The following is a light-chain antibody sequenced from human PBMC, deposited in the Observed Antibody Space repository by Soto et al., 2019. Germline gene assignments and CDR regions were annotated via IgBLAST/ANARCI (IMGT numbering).Light chain of an antibody. V-gene: IGLV2-14*01. Sequence: QSVLTQPPSASGSPGQSVTISCTGTRSDVGGYNYVSWYQHHPGKAPKLMIYEVSNRPSGVSNRFSGSKSGNTASLTISGLQAEDEADYYCSSYTSSSTLVFGGGTKLTVL. J-gene: IGLJ2*01. CDR2: EVS. CDR3: SSYTSSSTLV. CDR1: RSDVGGYNY.